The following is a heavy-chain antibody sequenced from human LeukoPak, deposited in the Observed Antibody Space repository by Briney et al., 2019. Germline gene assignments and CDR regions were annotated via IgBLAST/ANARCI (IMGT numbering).Heavy chain of an antibody. D-gene: IGHD6-13*01. J-gene: IGHJ4*02. V-gene: IGHV1-18*01. CDR3: ARNAALYSSSWPDY. Sequence: ASVKVSCKASGYTFTSYGISWVRQAPGQGLEWMGWVSAYNGNTNYAQKLQGGVTMTTDTSTSTAYMELRSLRSDDTAVYYCARNAALYSSSWPDYWGQGTLVTVSS. CDR2: VSAYNGNT. CDR1: GYTFTSYG.